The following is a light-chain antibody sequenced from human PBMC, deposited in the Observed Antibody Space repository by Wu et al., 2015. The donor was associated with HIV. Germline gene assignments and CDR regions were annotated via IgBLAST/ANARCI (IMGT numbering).Light chain of an antibody. CDR2: GGS. CDR1: QSISRSY. J-gene: IGKJ4*01. Sequence: EIVLTQSPGTLSLPPGERATLSCRASQSISRSYLAWYQQKPGQAPRLLIYGGSSRATGIPGRFSGSGSGTDFTLTISRLEPEDFAVYYCQLYGTSPQVTFGGGTKVEIK. V-gene: IGKV3-20*01. CDR3: QLYGTSPQVT.